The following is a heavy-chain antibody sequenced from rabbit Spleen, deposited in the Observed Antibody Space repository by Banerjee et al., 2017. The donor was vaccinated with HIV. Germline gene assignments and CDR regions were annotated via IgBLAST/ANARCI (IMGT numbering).Heavy chain of an antibody. V-gene: IGHV1S40*01. J-gene: IGHJ6*01. CDR1: GFSFNSGSD. D-gene: IGHD8-1*01. CDR2: IYAGSSDST. Sequence: QSLEESGGGLVKPGASLTLTCTASGFSFNSGSDMCWVRQAPGKGLEWIACIYAGSSDSTCSATWAKGRFTLPKTTSTTVTLQMTILTAADTATYFCARVTGTSFSTYYMDLWGQGTLVTVS. CDR3: ARVTGTSFSTYYMDL.